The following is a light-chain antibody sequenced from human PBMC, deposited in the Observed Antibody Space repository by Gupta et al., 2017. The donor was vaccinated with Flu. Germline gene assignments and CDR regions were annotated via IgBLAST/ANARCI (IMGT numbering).Light chain of an antibody. CDR2: EVS. CDR3: YSYDSSTTAV. CDR1: SSDVGTYTY. J-gene: IGLJ1*01. V-gene: IGLV2-11*01. Sequence: QSALTQPRSVSGSAGQSVTISCTGTSSDVGTYTYVSWYQQHTGKAPKLILYEVSKRPSGVPDRFSDTKSGNTASLTISGLQAEDEADYFCYSYDSSTTAVFGGGTKFTVL.